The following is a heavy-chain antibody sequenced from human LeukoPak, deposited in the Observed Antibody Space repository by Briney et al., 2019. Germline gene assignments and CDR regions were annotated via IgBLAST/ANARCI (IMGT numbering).Heavy chain of an antibody. J-gene: IGHJ6*04. Sequence: GESLKISCQGSGYSFTSYWIGWVRQIPGKGLEWMGIIYPGDSDTRYSPSLQGQLTISADKSISTAYLQWSRLKASDTAMYYCARHVEYYYGSGSPWYYGMDVWGKGTTVTVSS. CDR1: GYSFTSYW. CDR3: ARHVEYYYGSGSPWYYGMDV. V-gene: IGHV5-51*01. CDR2: IYPGDSDT. D-gene: IGHD3-10*01.